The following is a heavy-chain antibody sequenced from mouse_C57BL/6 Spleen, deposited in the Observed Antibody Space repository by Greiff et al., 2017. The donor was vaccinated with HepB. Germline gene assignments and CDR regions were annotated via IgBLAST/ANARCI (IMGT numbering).Heavy chain of an antibody. Sequence: QVQLQQPGAELVMPGASVKLSCKASGYTFTSYWMHWVKQRPGQGLEWIGEIDPSDSYTNYNQKFKGKSTLTVDKSSSTAYMQLSSLTSEDSADYYCARNYYGSRGDFDYWGQGTTLTVSS. D-gene: IGHD1-1*01. V-gene: IGHV1-69*01. CDR3: ARNYYGSRGDFDY. CDR1: GYTFTSYW. J-gene: IGHJ2*01. CDR2: IDPSDSYT.